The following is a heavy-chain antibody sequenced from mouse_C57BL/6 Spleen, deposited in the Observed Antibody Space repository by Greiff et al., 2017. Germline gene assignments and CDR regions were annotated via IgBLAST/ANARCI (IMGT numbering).Heavy chain of an antibody. CDR1: GFTFSSYA. CDR3: TSAYHSIYFDY. CDR2: ISSGGDYI. V-gene: IGHV5-9-1*02. J-gene: IGHJ2*01. D-gene: IGHD2-5*01. Sequence: EVQLVESGEGLVKPGGSLKLSCAASGFTFSSYAMSWVRQTPEKRLEWVAYISSGGDYIYYADTVKGRFTISRDTARNTLYLQVSSLKSEDTAIXYWTSAYHSIYFDYWGQGTTLTVSS.